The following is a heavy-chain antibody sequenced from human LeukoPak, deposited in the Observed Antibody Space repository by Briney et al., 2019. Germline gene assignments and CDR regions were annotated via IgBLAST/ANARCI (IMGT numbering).Heavy chain of an antibody. Sequence: PVNVFCKASGGTFSSYAFSWVRQTPGQGLEWMGGIIPIFGTANYAQKFQGRVTITADESTSTAYMELNSLRSEDTAVYYCARGDDFDYWGQGTLVTVSS. CDR3: ARGDDFDY. CDR2: IIPIFGTA. V-gene: IGHV1-69*13. J-gene: IGHJ4*02. CDR1: GGTFSSYA. D-gene: IGHD3-3*01.